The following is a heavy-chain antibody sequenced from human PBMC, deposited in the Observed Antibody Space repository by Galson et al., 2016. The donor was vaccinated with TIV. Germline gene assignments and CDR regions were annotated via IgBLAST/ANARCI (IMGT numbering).Heavy chain of an antibody. CDR3: AKDRNTAFDTHYAYYGLDF. D-gene: IGHD5-18*01. Sequence: SVKVSCKASGGTFSTYVFSWLRQAPGQGLEWMGVINPIFGTANYAQTFQGRSTITADESTSSAYMELSSLRSEDTAVYYCAKDRNTAFDTHYAYYGLDFWGQGTTVIVPS. CDR1: GGTFSTYV. J-gene: IGHJ6*02. V-gene: IGHV1-69*13. CDR2: INPIFGTA.